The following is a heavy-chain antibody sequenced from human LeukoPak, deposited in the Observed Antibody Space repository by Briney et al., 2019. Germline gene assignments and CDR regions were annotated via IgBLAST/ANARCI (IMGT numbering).Heavy chain of an antibody. CDR1: GLTFSSYG. D-gene: IGHD6-6*01. CDR3: ARVEYSTFYSYYGMDV. V-gene: IGHV3-30*03. Sequence: GRSLRLSCAASGLTFSSYGMHWVRQAPGKGLEWVAVISYDGSNKYYADSVKGRFTISRDNSKNTLYLQMNSLRAEDTAVYYCARVEYSTFYSYYGMDVWGQGPTVTVSS. CDR2: ISYDGSNK. J-gene: IGHJ6*02.